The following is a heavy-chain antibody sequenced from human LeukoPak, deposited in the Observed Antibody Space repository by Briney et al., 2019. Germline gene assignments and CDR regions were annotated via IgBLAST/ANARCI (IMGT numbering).Heavy chain of an antibody. D-gene: IGHD3-22*01. CDR2: ISYDGSNK. Sequence: GGSLRLSCAASGFTFSSYAMHWVRQAPGKGLEWVAVISYDGSNKYYADSVKGRFTISRDNSKNTLYLQMNSLRAEDTAVYYCAKLYSSGYPATDAFDIWGQGTMVTVSS. V-gene: IGHV3-30*18. CDR1: GFTFSSYA. J-gene: IGHJ3*02. CDR3: AKLYSSGYPATDAFDI.